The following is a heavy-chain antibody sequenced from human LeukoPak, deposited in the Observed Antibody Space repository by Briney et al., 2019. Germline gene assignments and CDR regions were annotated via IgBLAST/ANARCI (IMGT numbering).Heavy chain of an antibody. CDR2: IYYSGST. CDR3: XRGGYYGSGNDFRFDP. J-gene: IGHJ5*02. V-gene: IGHV4-39*07. Sequence: SETLSLTCTVSGGSISSSSYYWGWIRQPPGKGLEWIGSIYYSGSTYYNPSLKSRVTISVDTSKNQFSLKLSSVTAADTAVDYXXRGGYYGSGNDFRFDPWGQGTLVTVSS. D-gene: IGHD3-10*01. CDR1: GGSISSSSYY.